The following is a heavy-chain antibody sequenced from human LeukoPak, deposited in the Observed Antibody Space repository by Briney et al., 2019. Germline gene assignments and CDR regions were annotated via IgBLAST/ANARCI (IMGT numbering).Heavy chain of an antibody. CDR3: ARTDNPYYMDV. CDR1: GGSISSSNW. D-gene: IGHD1-1*01. CDR2: IYHSGST. V-gene: IGHV4-4*02. J-gene: IGHJ6*03. Sequence: MSSGTLSLTCAVSGGSISSSNWWSWVRQPPGKGLEWIGEIYHSGSTNYNPSLKSRVTISVDTSKNQSSLKLSSVTAADTAVYYCARTDNPYYMDVWGKGTTVTISS.